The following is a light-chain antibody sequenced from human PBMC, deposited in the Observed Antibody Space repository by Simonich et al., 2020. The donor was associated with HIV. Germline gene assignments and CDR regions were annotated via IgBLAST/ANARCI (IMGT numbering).Light chain of an antibody. Sequence: DVVMLQSPLSLPVTPGETASLSFRSSQSLRHSYGYNYLDWYLQKPGQEPQLLIYLGSNRASGVPERFSGSGSGTDFTLKISRVEAEDVGVYYCMQALQTPPTFGQGTKVEIK. CDR1: QSLRHSYGYNY. CDR3: MQALQTPPT. J-gene: IGKJ1*01. CDR2: LGS. V-gene: IGKV2-28*01.